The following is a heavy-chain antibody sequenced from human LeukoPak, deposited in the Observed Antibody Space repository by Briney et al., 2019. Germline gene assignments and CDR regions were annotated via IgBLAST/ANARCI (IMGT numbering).Heavy chain of an antibody. J-gene: IGHJ4*02. CDR1: GGTFSSYA. CDR3: ARGGSGSYSHYFDY. D-gene: IGHD1-26*01. CDR2: IIPIFGTA. Sequence: ASVKVSCKASGGTFSSYAISWVRQAPGQGLEWMGGIIPIFGTANYAQKFQGRVTITTDESTSTAYMELSSLRSEDTAVYYCARGGSGSYSHYFDYWGQGTLVTVSS. V-gene: IGHV1-69*05.